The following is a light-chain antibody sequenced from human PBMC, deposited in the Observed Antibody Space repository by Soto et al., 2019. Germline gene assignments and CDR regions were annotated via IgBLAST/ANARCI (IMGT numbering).Light chain of an antibody. CDR3: CSYAGSYTYV. J-gene: IGLJ1*01. V-gene: IGLV2-11*01. CDR2: DVT. Sequence: QSALTQPRSVSGSPGQSVTISCTGTSSDVGTFYFVSWYQQYPDKGPKLIIYDVTERPSGVPDRFSGSKSGNTASLTISGLQAEDEADYDCCSYAGSYTYVFGSGTKVTVL. CDR1: SSDVGTFYF.